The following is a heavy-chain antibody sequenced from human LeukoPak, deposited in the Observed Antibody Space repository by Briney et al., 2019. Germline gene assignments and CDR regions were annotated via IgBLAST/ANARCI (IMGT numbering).Heavy chain of an antibody. CDR1: GYSFTNYA. V-gene: IGHV3-30*04. Sequence: SCKAPGYSFTNYAMHWVRQAPGKGLEWVAVISYDGSNKYYADSVKGRFTISRDNSKNTLYLQMNSLRAEDTAVYYCARVGDAPSGYDYEGYYFDYWGQGTLVTVSS. CDR2: ISYDGSNK. CDR3: ARVGDAPSGYDYEGYYFDY. J-gene: IGHJ4*02. D-gene: IGHD5-12*01.